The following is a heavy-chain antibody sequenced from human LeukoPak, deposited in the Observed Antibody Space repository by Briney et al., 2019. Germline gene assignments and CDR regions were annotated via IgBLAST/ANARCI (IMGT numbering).Heavy chain of an antibody. CDR3: SRDRNLDYSFD. D-gene: IGHD4-11*01. CDR1: GGTFSSYA. V-gene: IGHV7-4-1*02. Sequence: ASVKVSCKASGGTFSSYAISWVRQAPGQGLEWMGWINTNTGNPTYARGFTGRFVFSLDTSVSTAYLQITSLKADDTAVYYCSRDRNLDYSFDWGQGTLVTVSS. CDR2: INTNTGNP. J-gene: IGHJ4*02.